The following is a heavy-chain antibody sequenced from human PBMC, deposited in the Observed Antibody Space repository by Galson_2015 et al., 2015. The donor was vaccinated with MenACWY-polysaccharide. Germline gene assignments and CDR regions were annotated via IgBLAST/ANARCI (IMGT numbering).Heavy chain of an antibody. V-gene: IGHV3-7*01. J-gene: IGHJ4*02. CDR3: ARDSMIVIDY. CDR2: IKQDGSEK. CDR1: GFTFSSYA. Sequence: SLRLSCAASGFTFSSYAMSWVRQAPGKGLEWVANIKQDGSEKYYVDSVKGRFTISRDNAKNSLYLQMNSLRAEDTAVYYCARDSMIVIDYWGQGTLVTVSS. D-gene: IGHD3-22*01.